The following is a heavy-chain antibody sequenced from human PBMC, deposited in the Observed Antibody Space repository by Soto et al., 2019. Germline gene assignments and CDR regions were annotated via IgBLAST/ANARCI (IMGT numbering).Heavy chain of an antibody. CDR3: ARAPPTYYYGAGNLYVNY. Sequence: TSETLSLTCAVYGGSFSGYYWSWIRQPPGKGLEWIGEINHSGSTNYNPSLKSRVTISVDTSKNQFSLKLSSVTAADTAVYYCARAPPTYYYGAGNLYVNYWGQGTRVTVSS. CDR2: INHSGST. D-gene: IGHD3-10*01. J-gene: IGHJ4*02. V-gene: IGHV4-34*01. CDR1: GGSFSGYY.